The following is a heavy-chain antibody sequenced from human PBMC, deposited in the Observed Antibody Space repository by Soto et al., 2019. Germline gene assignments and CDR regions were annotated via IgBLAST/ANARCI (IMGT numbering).Heavy chain of an antibody. CDR2: ISSNGGST. CDR3: ARSRGSWYFDY. CDR1: GFTFSSYA. Sequence: GSLRLSCAASGFTFSSYAMHWVRQAPGKGLEYVSAISSNGGSTYYANSVKGRFTISRDNSKNTLYLQMGSLRAEDMAVYYCARSRGSWYFDYWGQGTLVTVSS. V-gene: IGHV3-64*01. D-gene: IGHD6-13*01. J-gene: IGHJ4*02.